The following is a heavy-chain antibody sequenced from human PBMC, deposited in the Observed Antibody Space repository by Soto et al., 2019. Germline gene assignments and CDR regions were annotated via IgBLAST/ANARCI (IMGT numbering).Heavy chain of an antibody. J-gene: IGHJ3*02. CDR1: GYSFTSYW. V-gene: IGHV5-51*01. CDR3: ASAYCGGDCYQPRGAFDI. D-gene: IGHD2-21*01. CDR2: IYPGDSDT. Sequence: GESLKISCKGSGYSFTSYWIGWVRQMPGKGLEWMGIIYPGDSDTRYSPSFQGQVTISADKSISTAYLQWSSLKASDTAMYYCASAYCGGDCYQPRGAFDIWGQGTMVTVSS.